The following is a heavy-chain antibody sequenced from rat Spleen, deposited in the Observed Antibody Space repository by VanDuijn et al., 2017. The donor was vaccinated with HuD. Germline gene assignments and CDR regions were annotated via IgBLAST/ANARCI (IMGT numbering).Heavy chain of an antibody. Sequence: EVQLVESGGGLVQPGRSMKLSCAASGFTFSSFPMAWVRQAPAKGLEWVATISSSGGRTYYRDSVRGRFTLSRDNAKSTLYLQMNSLRSEDTATYYCTRGGYFRHWGQGVMVTVSS. D-gene: IGHD2-5*01. CDR1: GFTFSSFP. J-gene: IGHJ2*01. CDR3: TRGGYFRH. V-gene: IGHV5-46*01. CDR2: ISSSGGRT.